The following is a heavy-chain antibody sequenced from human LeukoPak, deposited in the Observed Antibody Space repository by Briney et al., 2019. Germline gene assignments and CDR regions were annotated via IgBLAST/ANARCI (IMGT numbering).Heavy chain of an antibody. Sequence: GGSLRLSCAASGFTFSISAMNWVRQTPGKGLEWVSSISSGGGYIYYADSVKGRFTISRDNAKNSLSLQMNSLRAEDTAVYYCARVRGSSWYLDYWGQGTLVTVSS. J-gene: IGHJ4*02. CDR2: ISSGGGYI. V-gene: IGHV3-21*01. CDR3: ARVRGSSWYLDY. CDR1: GFTFSISA. D-gene: IGHD6-13*01.